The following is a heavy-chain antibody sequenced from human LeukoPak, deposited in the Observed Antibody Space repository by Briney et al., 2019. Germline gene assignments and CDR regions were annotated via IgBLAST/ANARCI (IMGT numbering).Heavy chain of an antibody. Sequence: SETLSLTCAVYGGSFSGYYWSWIRQPPGKELEWIGEINHSGSTNYNPSLKSRVTISVDTSKNQFSLKLSSVTAADTAVYYCASKTAVTTYNWFDPWGQGTLVTVSS. CDR1: GGSFSGYY. CDR3: ASKTAVTTYNWFDP. V-gene: IGHV4-34*01. D-gene: IGHD4-11*01. J-gene: IGHJ5*02. CDR2: INHSGST.